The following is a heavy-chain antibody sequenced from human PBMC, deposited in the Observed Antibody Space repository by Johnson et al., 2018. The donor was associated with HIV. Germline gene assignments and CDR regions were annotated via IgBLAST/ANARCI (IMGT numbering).Heavy chain of an antibody. D-gene: IGHD1-14*01. V-gene: IGHV3-7*01. Sequence: VQLVESGGGLVQPGGSLRLSCAASGFTFSSYWMSWVRQAPGKGLEWVANIKQDGSEKYYVDSVKGRFTISRDNAKNSMYLQMNSLRAEDTAVYYCARDAHRTEDAFDIWCQGTMVTVSS. CDR3: ARDAHRTEDAFDI. J-gene: IGHJ3*02. CDR1: GFTFSSYW. CDR2: IKQDGSEK.